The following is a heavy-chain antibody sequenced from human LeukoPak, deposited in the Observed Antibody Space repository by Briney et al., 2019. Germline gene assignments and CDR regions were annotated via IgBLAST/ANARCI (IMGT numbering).Heavy chain of an antibody. D-gene: IGHD3-10*01. J-gene: IGHJ5*02. V-gene: IGHV4-59*01. CDR1: GGSISGYS. CDR2: FHNSRTT. Sequence: PSETLSLTCTVSGGSISGYSWTWIRQPPGQGLEWIGYFHNSRTTSYNPSLTGRVIISVDTAMDQISLKLNSVTAADTAVYYCARGHLGLSPWGQGTRVTFSS. CDR3: ARGHLGLSP.